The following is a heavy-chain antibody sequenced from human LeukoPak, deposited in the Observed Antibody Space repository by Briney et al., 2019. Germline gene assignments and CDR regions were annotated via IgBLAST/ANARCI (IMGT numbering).Heavy chain of an antibody. J-gene: IGHJ6*02. CDR1: DGSISGGGYY. D-gene: IGHD3-10*01. V-gene: IGHV4-31*03. CDR3: ARVGGSGAYGMDV. Sequence: SQTLSLTCTVSDGSISGGGYYWSWIRQHPRKGLEWIGYIYYSGSTYYNPSLKSRVTISVDTSKNQFSLKLSSVTAADTAVYYCARVGGSGAYGMDVWGQGTTVTVSS. CDR2: IYYSGST.